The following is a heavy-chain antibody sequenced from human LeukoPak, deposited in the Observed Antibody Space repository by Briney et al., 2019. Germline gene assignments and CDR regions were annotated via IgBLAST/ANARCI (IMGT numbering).Heavy chain of an antibody. CDR3: ARDRLYSSSPLEDY. CDR2: IKTDGSRT. CDR1: GFTFSAYW. D-gene: IGHD6-6*01. V-gene: IGHV3-74*03. Sequence: GGSLRLSCAASGFTFSAYWMHWVRQAPGKGLVWVSRIKTDGSRTMYADFLQGRFTISRDTAKNTLFLQMNSLRAKDTAVYYCARDRLYSSSPLEDYWGQGTLVTVSS. J-gene: IGHJ4*02.